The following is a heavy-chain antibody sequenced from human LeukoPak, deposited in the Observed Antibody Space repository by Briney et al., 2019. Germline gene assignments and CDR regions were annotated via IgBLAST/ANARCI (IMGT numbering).Heavy chain of an antibody. CDR3: ASRGYSYGDFDY. CDR1: GGSISSYY. D-gene: IGHD5-18*01. V-gene: IGHV4-4*07. Sequence: PSETLSLTCTVSGGSISSYYWSWIRQPAGKGLEWIGRIYTSGSTNYNASLKSRVSISVDTSKNQFSLKLSSVTAADTAVYYCASRGYSYGDFDYWGQGTLVTVSS. J-gene: IGHJ4*02. CDR2: IYTSGST.